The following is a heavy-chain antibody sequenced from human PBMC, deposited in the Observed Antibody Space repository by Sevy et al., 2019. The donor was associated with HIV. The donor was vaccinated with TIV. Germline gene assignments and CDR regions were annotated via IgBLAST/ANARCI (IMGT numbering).Heavy chain of an antibody. CDR2: INTANGAA. J-gene: IGHJ5*02. CDR3: ARGRASNMENYDCDT. Sequence: GESLKISCKGSGYIFTDHDVHWVRQAPGQGLEWMGWINTANGAANLAQKFQGRVTLTTDIFTGTVFLDMSSLTWDDTAVYYCARGRASNMENYDCDTWARGSLVTVSS. V-gene: IGHV1-18*01. CDR1: GYIFTDHD. D-gene: IGHD1-7*01.